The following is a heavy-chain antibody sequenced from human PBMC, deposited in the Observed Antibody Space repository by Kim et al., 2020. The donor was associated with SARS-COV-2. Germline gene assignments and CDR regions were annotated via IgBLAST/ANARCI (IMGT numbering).Heavy chain of an antibody. CDR1: GFTFSRYA. CDR3: TRDAHWEALAAMPYYGMDI. J-gene: IGHJ6*02. Sequence: GGSLRLSCAASGFTFSRYAMNWVRQAPGKGLEWVSCISSTSTYIYYADSVKGRFTISRDNAKNSLDLQMISLRAEDTAVYYCTRDAHWEALAAMPYYGMDIWGQGTTVTVSS. V-gene: IGHV3-21*01. CDR2: ISSTSTYI. D-gene: IGHD3-10*01.